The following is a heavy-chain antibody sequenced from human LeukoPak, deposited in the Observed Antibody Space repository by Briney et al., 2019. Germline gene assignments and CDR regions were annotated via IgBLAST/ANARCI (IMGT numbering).Heavy chain of an antibody. D-gene: IGHD2-2*01. V-gene: IGHV3-7*03. J-gene: IGHJ4*02. Sequence: GSLRLSCAASGFTFSNYWMSWVRQGPGEGPEWVANINQGGSEKYYVDSVKGRFTISRDNAKNSLDLQMNSLRVEDTAIYYCARLVVPPGNRGWYYEHWGQGTLVTVSS. CDR1: GFTFSNYW. CDR3: ARLVVPPGNRGWYYEH. CDR2: INQGGSEK.